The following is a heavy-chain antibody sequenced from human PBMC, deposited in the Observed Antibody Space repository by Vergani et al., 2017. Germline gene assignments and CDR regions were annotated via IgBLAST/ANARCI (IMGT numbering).Heavy chain of an antibody. CDR2: IYSGGNT. Sequence: VQLVESGGGLVKPGGSLRLSCAASGFTVSSNYMSWVRQAPGKGLEWVSVIYSGGNTYYADSVKGRFTISRDNSKNTLYLQMNSLRAEDTAVYYCARDSGGDGYTAYYCDYWGQGTLVTVSS. D-gene: IGHD5-24*01. CDR1: GFTVSSNY. J-gene: IGHJ4*02. V-gene: IGHV3-66*01. CDR3: ARDSGGDGYTAYYCDY.